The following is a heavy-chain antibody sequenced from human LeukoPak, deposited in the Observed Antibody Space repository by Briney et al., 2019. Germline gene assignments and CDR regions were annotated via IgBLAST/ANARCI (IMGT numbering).Heavy chain of an antibody. CDR2: IYYSGNS. J-gene: IGHJ4*02. CDR3: ATRSTGVAATFDS. Sequence: PSETLSLTCTVSGGSISSYYWSWIWQPPGKGLEWIGYIYYSGNSNYNPSLKSRVTISADTSKNEFSLKLSSVTAADTAIYYCATRSTGVAATFDSWGQGTLVTVSS. V-gene: IGHV4-59*01. D-gene: IGHD2-15*01. CDR1: GGSISSYY.